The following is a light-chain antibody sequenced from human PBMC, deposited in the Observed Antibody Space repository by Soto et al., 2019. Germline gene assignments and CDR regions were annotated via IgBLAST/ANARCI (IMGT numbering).Light chain of an antibody. Sequence: QMTQSPSSLSASVGGRVTITCRASQSILAYLNWYQVKLGKPPRLLIFSASNLQSGVPPRFNGSGSGTDFALTIGGVEPDDAATYYCQQTYATAFTFGQGTNL. CDR2: SAS. J-gene: IGKJ2*01. V-gene: IGKV1-39*01. CDR1: QSILAY. CDR3: QQTYATAFT.